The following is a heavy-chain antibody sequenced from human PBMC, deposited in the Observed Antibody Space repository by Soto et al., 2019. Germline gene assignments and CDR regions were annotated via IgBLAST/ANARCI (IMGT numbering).Heavy chain of an antibody. Sequence: EVQLLESGGGLVQPGGSLRLSCAASGFTFSSYAMSWVRQAPGKGLEWVSAISGSGGSTYYADSVKGRFTISRDNSKNTLYLKMNSLRAKDTDVYYCARRSSGWYFDYWGQGTLVTVSS. CDR2: ISGSGGST. V-gene: IGHV3-23*01. CDR3: ARRSSGWYFDY. J-gene: IGHJ4*02. D-gene: IGHD6-19*01. CDR1: GFTFSSYA.